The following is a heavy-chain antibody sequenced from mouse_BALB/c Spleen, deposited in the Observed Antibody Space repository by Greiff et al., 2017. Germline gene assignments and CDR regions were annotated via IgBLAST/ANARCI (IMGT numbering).Heavy chain of an antibody. J-gene: IGHJ4*01. CDR3: ARLYYDSYYAMDY. D-gene: IGHD2-4*01. CDR2: IYPGDGST. Sequence: VQLQQSGPELVKPGASVKMSCKASGYTFTSYYIHWVKQRPGQGLEWIGWIYPGDGSTKYNEKFKGKTTLTADKSSSTAYMLLSSLTSEDSAIYFCARLYYDSYYAMDYWGQGTSVTVSS. V-gene: IGHV1S56*01. CDR1: GYTFTSYY.